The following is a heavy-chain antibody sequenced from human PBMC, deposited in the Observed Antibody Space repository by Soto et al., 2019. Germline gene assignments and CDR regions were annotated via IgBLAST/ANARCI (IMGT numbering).Heavy chain of an antibody. D-gene: IGHD3-3*01. CDR2: ISGSGGST. CDR3: AKARDFWSGYYSDY. J-gene: IGHJ4*02. V-gene: IGHV3-23*01. CDR1: GFTFSSYA. Sequence: PGGSLRLSCAASGFTFSSYAMSWVRQAPGKGLEWVSAISGSGGSTYYADSVKGRFTISRDNSKNTLYLQMNSLRAEDTAVYYCAKARDFWSGYYSDYWGQGTLVTVSS.